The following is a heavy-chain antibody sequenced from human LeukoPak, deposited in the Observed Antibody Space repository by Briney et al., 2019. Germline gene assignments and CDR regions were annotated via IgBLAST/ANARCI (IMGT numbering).Heavy chain of an antibody. CDR3: ARDRDVVVVAALDY. D-gene: IGHD2-15*01. J-gene: IGHJ4*02. V-gene: IGHV1-3*01. CDR2: INAGNGNT. Sequence: ASVTVSCKASGYTFTSYAMHWVRQAPGQRLEWMGWINAGNGNTKYSQKFQGRITITRDTSASTAYMELSSLRSEDTAVYYCARDRDVVVVAALDYWGQGTLVTVSS. CDR1: GYTFTSYA.